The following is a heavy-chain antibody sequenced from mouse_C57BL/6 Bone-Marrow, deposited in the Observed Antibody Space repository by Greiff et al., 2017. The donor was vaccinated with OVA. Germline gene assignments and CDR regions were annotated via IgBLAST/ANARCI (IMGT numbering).Heavy chain of an antibody. D-gene: IGHD2-3*01. CDR2: IDPSDSET. Sequence: QVQLQQPGAELVRPGSSVKLSCKASGYTFTSYWMHWVKQRPIQGLEWIGNIDPSDSETHYNQKFKDKATLTVDKSSSTAYMQLSSLTSEDSAVYYCARVDNGYYTFAYWGQGTLVTVSA. CDR3: ARVDNGYYTFAY. V-gene: IGHV1-52*01. CDR1: GYTFTSYW. J-gene: IGHJ3*01.